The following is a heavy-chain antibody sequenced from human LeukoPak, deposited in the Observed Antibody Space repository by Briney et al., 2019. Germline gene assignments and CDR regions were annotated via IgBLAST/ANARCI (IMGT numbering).Heavy chain of an antibody. CDR3: VRGDYGDYTLFDY. CDR2: IYSGGST. J-gene: IGHJ4*02. V-gene: IGHV3-53*01. D-gene: IGHD4-17*01. CDR1: GLTVSSNY. Sequence: PGGSLRLSCAASGLTVSSNYMSWGRQAPGKGLEWVSVIYSGGSTYYADSVKGRFTISRDNSKNTLYLQMNSLRAEDTAVYYCVRGDYGDYTLFDYWGQGTLVAVSS.